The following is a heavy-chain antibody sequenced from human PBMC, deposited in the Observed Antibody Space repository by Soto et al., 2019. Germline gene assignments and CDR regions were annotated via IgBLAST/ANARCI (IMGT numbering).Heavy chain of an antibody. J-gene: IGHJ4*02. CDR1: GFTVSSSS. Sequence: EAELVETGGGLIQPGGSLRLSCAASGFTVSSSSMSWVRQAPGKGLEWVSLIYADGATYYGDSVKGRFTISRDTSKNTLSLQMTSLRADDTAVYYCARDDSFLGAPFHYWGQGTLVTVSS. CDR2: IYADGAT. D-gene: IGHD3-16*01. V-gene: IGHV3-53*02. CDR3: ARDDSFLGAPFHY.